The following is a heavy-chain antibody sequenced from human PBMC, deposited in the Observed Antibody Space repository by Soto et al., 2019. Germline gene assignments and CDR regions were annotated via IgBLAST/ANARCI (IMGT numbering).Heavy chain of an antibody. CDR2: IYHGGST. CDR3: ARVGYYDFWSGYPNYYYYGMDV. V-gene: IGHV4-4*02. D-gene: IGHD3-3*01. CDR1: GGSISSSNW. Sequence: PSETLSLTCAVSGGSISSSNWWSWVRQPPGKGLEWIGEIYHGGSTNYNPSLKSRVTRSVDKSKNQFSLELSSVTAADAAVYYCARVGYYDFWSGYPNYYYYGMDVWGQGTTVTVSS. J-gene: IGHJ6*02.